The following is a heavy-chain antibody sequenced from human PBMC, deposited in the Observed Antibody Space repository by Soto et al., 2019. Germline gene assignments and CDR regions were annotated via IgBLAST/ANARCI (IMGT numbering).Heavy chain of an antibody. CDR2: INHSGST. V-gene: IGHV4-34*01. D-gene: IGHD3-16*01. J-gene: IGHJ6*03. Sequence: PSETLSLTCAVYGGSFSGYYWSWIRQPPGKGLEWIGEINHSGSTNYNPSLKSRVTISVDTSKNQFSLKLSSVTAADTAVYYCAFGGSPGYSYSMDVWGTGITVTLSS. CDR3: AFGGSPGYSYSMDV. CDR1: GGSFSGYY.